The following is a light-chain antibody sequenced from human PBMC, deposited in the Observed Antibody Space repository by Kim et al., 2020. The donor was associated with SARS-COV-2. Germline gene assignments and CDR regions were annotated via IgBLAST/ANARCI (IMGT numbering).Light chain of an antibody. CDR1: QSVRSS. Sequence: SPGARATLSCRASQSVRSSLAWYQQKPGQAPRLLISDASNRAAGIPARFSGGGSGTDFTLTISSLEPEDLAVYYCQHRTNWPLFTFGPGTKVDIK. J-gene: IGKJ3*01. CDR3: QHRTNWPLFT. CDR2: DAS. V-gene: IGKV3-11*01.